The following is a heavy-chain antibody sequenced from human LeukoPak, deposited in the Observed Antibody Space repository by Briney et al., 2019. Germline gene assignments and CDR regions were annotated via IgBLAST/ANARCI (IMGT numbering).Heavy chain of an antibody. Sequence: ASVKVSCKGSGYNFDRYGVNWVRQVPGQGLEWVGWISTYNGNTNYAQKLQGRVTMTTDTSTSTAYMELRSLRSDDTAVYYCAREILVVPAASRGWFDPWGQGTLVTVSS. CDR1: GYNFDRYG. J-gene: IGHJ5*02. CDR3: AREILVVPAASRGWFDP. V-gene: IGHV1-18*04. CDR2: ISTYNGNT. D-gene: IGHD2-2*01.